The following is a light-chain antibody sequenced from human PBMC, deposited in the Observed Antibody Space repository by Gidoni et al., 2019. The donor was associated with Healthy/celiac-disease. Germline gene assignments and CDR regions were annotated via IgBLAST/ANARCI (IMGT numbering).Light chain of an antibody. J-gene: IGLJ1*01. CDR1: KLGDKY. CDR2: QDS. CDR3: QAWDSSTCV. V-gene: IGLV3-1*01. Sequence: SYELTQPPSVSVSPGQTASITCSGDKLGDKYACWYQQKPGQSPLLVIYQDSKRPSGIPERFSGSNSGNTATLTISGTQAMDEADYYCQAWDSSTCVFGTGTKVTVL.